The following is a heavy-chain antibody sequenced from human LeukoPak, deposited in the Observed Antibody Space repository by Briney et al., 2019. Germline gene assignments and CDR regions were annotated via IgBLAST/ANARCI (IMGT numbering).Heavy chain of an antibody. V-gene: IGHV3-23*01. CDR2: ISGMGGST. CDR3: AKDLSKVGASRLRLEC. D-gene: IGHD5-12*01. Sequence: GGSLRLSCAASGFTFSSYAMGWVRQAPGKGLDWVSAISGMGGSTYYADSVKGRFTISRDNSKDTLYLQMNRLRAEDTAVYYCAKDLSKVGASRLRLECWGQGTLVTVSS. CDR1: GFTFSSYA. J-gene: IGHJ4*02.